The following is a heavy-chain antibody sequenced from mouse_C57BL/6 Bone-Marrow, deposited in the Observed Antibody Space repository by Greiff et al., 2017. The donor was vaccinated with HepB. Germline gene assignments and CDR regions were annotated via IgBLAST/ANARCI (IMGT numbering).Heavy chain of an antibody. CDR2: IYPGSGST. V-gene: IGHV1-55*01. CDR1: GYTFTSYW. Sequence: VQLEQPGAELVKPGASVKMSCKASGYTFTSYWITWVKQRPGQGLEWIGDIYPGSGSTNYNEKFKSKATLTVDTSSSTAYMQLSSLTSEDSAVYYCARNPLYYYGSSYGYFDYWGQGTTLTVSS. D-gene: IGHD1-1*01. CDR3: ARNPLYYYGSSYGYFDY. J-gene: IGHJ2*01.